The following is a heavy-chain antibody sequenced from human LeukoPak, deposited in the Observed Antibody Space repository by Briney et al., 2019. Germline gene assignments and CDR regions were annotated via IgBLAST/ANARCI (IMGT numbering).Heavy chain of an antibody. CDR2: ISSSGNTI. CDR3: ARGPSIAARYDAFDI. D-gene: IGHD6-6*01. CDR1: EFTFTSYE. V-gene: IGHV3-48*03. Sequence: AGGSLRLPCAASEFTFTSYELNWVRQAPGKGLEWVSYISSSGNTISYADSVKGRFTISRDNARNSLYLQVISLRAEDTAVYYCARGPSIAARYDAFDIWGQGTMVTVSS. J-gene: IGHJ3*02.